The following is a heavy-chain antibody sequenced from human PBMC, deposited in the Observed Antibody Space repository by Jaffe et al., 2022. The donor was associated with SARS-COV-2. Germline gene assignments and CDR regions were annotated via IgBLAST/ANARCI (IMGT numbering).Heavy chain of an antibody. J-gene: IGHJ6*03. Sequence: EVQMVDSGGGMVQPGGSLRLSCAASGFSFASYAMTWVRQAPGKGLEWVASISYSGDSTYYAVSVKGRFTISRDNSKNTLYLQLNSLRAGDTAVYYCASMGEQFLSPHYMEVWGKGTSVTVSS. D-gene: IGHD3-16*01. CDR3: ASMGEQFLSPHYMEV. CDR2: ISYSGDST. V-gene: IGHV3-23*04. CDR1: GFSFASYA.